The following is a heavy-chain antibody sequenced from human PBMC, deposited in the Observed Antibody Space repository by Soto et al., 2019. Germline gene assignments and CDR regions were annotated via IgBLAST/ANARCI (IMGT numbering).Heavy chain of an antibody. D-gene: IGHD5-12*01. CDR3: ARDIGARVLYSYYGMYV. Sequence: ASVKVSCKASGYTFTSYGISWVRQAPGQGLEWMGWISAYNGNTNYAQKLQGRVTMTTDTSTSTAYMELRSLRSDDTAVYYCARDIGARVLYSYYGMYVWGQGTTVTVSS. CDR2: ISAYNGNT. CDR1: GYTFTSYG. J-gene: IGHJ6*02. V-gene: IGHV1-18*01.